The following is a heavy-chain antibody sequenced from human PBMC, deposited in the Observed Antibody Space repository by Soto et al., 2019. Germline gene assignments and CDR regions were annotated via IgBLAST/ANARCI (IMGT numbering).Heavy chain of an antibody. J-gene: IGHJ4*02. CDR2: ISGRGFKK. CDR3: ASSQGVGVVPLATVDWLVT. Sequence: GRSLRLPCAPSRCIFENFGMSWDRQAPGKALEWISSISGRGFKKYYADFVKGRSTISRDNSKSTLYLELNNLTAEDTAAHHPASSQGVGVVPLATVDWLVTGGQGSV. V-gene: IGHV3-23*01. D-gene: IGHD3-9*01. CDR1: RCIFENFG.